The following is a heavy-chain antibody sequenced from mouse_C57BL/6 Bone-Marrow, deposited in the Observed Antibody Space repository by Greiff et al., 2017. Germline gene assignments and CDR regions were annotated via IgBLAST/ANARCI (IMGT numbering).Heavy chain of an antibody. Sequence: VQLQQSGPGLVQPSQSLSITCTVSGFSLTSYGVHWVRQSPGKGLEWLGVIWSGGSTDYNAAFISRLSISKDNSKSQVFFKMKSLQADDTAIYYCARNPLYDYGYFDVWGTGTTVTVSS. V-gene: IGHV2-2*01. CDR2: IWSGGST. J-gene: IGHJ1*03. D-gene: IGHD2-3*01. CDR3: ARNPLYDYGYFDV. CDR1: GFSLTSYG.